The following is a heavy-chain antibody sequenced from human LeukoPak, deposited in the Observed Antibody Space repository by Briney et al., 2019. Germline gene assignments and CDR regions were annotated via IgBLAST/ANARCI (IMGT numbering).Heavy chain of an antibody. Sequence: GGSLRLSCAASGFTFSAYSMNWVRQAPGKGLEWVSSISSGSRYIYYADSVKGRFTISRDNAKNSLYLQMNSLRAEDTAVYYCARDFHRSGSSTMDVWGQGTTVTVSS. J-gene: IGHJ6*02. V-gene: IGHV3-21*01. CDR2: ISSGSRYI. CDR1: GFTFSAYS. D-gene: IGHD1-26*01. CDR3: ARDFHRSGSSTMDV.